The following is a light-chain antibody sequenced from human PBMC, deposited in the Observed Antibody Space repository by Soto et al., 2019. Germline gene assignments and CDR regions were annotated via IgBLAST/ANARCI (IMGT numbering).Light chain of an antibody. J-gene: IGKJ2*01. CDR2: GAS. CDR3: HRYGSSRNT. V-gene: IGKV3-20*01. CDR1: QSVRSNY. Sequence: EMGLTQSPGTLSLSPGERATLSCRASQSVRSNYLAWYQQKPGQAPRLVSYGASNRATGIPDRFSGSGSGADVTLTISSLEPGDFAVYYCHRYGSSRNTFGQGTKLQIK.